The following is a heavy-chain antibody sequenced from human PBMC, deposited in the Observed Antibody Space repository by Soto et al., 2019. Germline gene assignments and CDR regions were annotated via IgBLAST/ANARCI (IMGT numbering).Heavy chain of an antibody. D-gene: IGHD2-2*01. V-gene: IGHV3-30*18. CDR1: GFTFSSYG. Sequence: GGSLRLSCAASGFTFSSYGMHWVRQAPGKGLEWVAVISYDGSNKYYADSVKGRFTISRDNSKNTLYLQMNSLRAEDTAVYYCAKLGLERIVVPAANGWGQGTLVTVSS. CDR3: AKLGLERIVVPAANG. J-gene: IGHJ4*02. CDR2: ISYDGSNK.